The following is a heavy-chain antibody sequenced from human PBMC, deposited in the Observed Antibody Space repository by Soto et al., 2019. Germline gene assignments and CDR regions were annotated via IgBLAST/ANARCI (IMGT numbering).Heavy chain of an antibody. D-gene: IGHD3-3*01. CDR1: GGTFSSHG. V-gene: IGHV1-69*01. Sequence: QVQVVQSGAEVKKPGSSVKISCKASGGTFSSHGISWVRQAPGQGLEWMGGITPISDTAHYAQKFQGRVTSNADESKSTAYMELSSLRSEDTAVYYCARDQGGGTIFPSRTDVWGQGTAVTVSS. CDR2: ITPISDTA. CDR3: ARDQGGGTIFPSRTDV. J-gene: IGHJ6*02.